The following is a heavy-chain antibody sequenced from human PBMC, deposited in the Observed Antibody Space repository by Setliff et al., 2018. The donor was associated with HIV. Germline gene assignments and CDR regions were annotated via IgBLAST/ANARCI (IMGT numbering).Heavy chain of an antibody. J-gene: IGHJ4*02. CDR3: ARAGRRHYYGSGSYAVFDY. D-gene: IGHD3-10*01. V-gene: IGHV3-13*01. CDR2: IGTLSDT. Sequence: GGSLRLSCAASGFTFRSFDMHWVRQAPGKGLGWVSCIGTLSDTYYPSSVKGRFTISRDNAKNSLYLQMNGLRAGDTAVYFCARAGRRHYYGSGSYAVFDYWGQGIVVTVSS. CDR1: GFTFRSFD.